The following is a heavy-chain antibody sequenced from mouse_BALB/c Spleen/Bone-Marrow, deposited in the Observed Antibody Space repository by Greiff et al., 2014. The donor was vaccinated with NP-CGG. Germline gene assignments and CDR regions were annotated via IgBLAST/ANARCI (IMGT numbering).Heavy chain of an antibody. CDR3: ANYYGSSSY. V-gene: IGHV1S130*01. CDR2: IHPNSGNT. CDR1: GYTFTSSW. D-gene: IGHD1-1*01. Sequence: VQLQQSGSVLVRPGASVKLSCKASGYTFTSSWMHWAKQRPGQGLEWIGEIHPNSGNTNYNEKFKGKATLTVDTSSSTAYVGLSSLTSEDSAVYYCANYYGSSSYWGQGTTLTVSS. J-gene: IGHJ2*01.